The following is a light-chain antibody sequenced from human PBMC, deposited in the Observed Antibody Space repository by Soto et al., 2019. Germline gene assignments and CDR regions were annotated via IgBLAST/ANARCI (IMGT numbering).Light chain of an antibody. J-gene: IGLJ3*02. CDR3: QSYDSSLTGSV. CDR1: SSNIGAGYD. V-gene: IGLV1-40*01. CDR2: GNT. Sequence: QLVLTQPPLVSGAPGQRVTISCTGSSSNIGAGYDVHWYRQVPGTAPKLLIFGNTNRPSGVPDRFSGSKSGSSASLAITGLQAEDESEYYCQSYDSSLTGSVFGGGTQLTVL.